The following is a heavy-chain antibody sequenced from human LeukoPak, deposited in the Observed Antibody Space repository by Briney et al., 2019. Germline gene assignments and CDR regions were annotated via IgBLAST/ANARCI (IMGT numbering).Heavy chain of an antibody. CDR2: IYYSGST. V-gene: IGHV4-59*08. D-gene: IGHD6-19*01. J-gene: IGHJ4*02. Sequence: KPSETLSLTCTVSGGSISSYYWSWIRQPPGKGLEWIGYIYYSGSTNYNPSLKSRVTISVDTSKNQFSLKLSSVTAADTAVYYCARHREWLVLHFDYWGQGTLVTVSS. CDR1: GGSISSYY. CDR3: ARHREWLVLHFDY.